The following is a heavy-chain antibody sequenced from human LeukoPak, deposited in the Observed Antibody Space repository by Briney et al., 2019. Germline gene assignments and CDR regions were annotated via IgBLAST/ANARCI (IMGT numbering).Heavy chain of an antibody. Sequence: SETLSLTCSVPGGSIASGNYYWGWVRQSPGKGLDWIGSVHSNGKTYYNLSLNNRVTISADTSMKQFSLRLSPVTAADTAVYFCVRDTGNFEIDYWGQGTLVTVSS. V-gene: IGHV4-39*02. CDR3: VRDTGNFEIDY. CDR1: GGSIASGNYY. CDR2: VHSNGKT. D-gene: IGHD1-7*01. J-gene: IGHJ4*02.